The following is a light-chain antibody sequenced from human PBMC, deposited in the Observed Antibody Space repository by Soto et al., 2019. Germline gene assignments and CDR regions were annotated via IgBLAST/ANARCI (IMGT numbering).Light chain of an antibody. CDR3: QHVSSKPT. Sequence: DIQMTQSPSSLSASVGDRVTITCRASQSVSSYLNWYQQKPGKAPKLLIYAASSLQSGVPSRFSGSGSGTDFTLTINSLQPEDFATYYCQHVSSKPTFGQGTKVDI. CDR1: QSVSSY. J-gene: IGKJ1*01. V-gene: IGKV1-39*01. CDR2: AAS.